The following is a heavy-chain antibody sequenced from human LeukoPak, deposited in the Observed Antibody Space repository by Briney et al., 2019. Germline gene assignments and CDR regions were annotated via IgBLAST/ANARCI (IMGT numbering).Heavy chain of an antibody. D-gene: IGHD1-26*01. Sequence: GGSLRLSCAASGFTFSSYGMHWVRQAPGKGLEWVAVISYDGSNKYYADSVKGRFTISRDNAKNSLYLQMNSLRAEDTAVYYCARDLGYGGATFDYWGQGTLVTVSS. J-gene: IGHJ4*02. V-gene: IGHV3-30*03. CDR3: ARDLGYGGATFDY. CDR1: GFTFSSYG. CDR2: ISYDGSNK.